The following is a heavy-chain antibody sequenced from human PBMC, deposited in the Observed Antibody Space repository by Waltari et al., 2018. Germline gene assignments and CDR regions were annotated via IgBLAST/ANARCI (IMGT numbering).Heavy chain of an antibody. CDR3: ARPLCTLVVEYFDL. V-gene: IGHV3-48*03. D-gene: IGHD2-15*01. CDR2: ISSSGSTI. Sequence: EVQLVESGGGLVQPGGSLRLYCAASGFTFSSYEMNWVRQAPGKGLELVSYISSSGSTIYYADSVNGRFNISRDNAKNSLYLQMNILRAEDTAVYYCARPLCTLVVEYFDLWGRGTLVTVSS. CDR1: GFTFSSYE. J-gene: IGHJ2*01.